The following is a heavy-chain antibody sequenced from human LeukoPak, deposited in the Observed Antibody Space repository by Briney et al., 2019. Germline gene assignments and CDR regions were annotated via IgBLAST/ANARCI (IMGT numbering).Heavy chain of an antibody. CDR3: AKERLGIFGALGY. CDR1: GFTFSSYG. J-gene: IGHJ4*02. V-gene: IGHV3-30*18. Sequence: GGSLRLSCAASGFTFSSYGTHWVRQAPGKGLEWVAVISYDGSNKYYADSVKGRFTISRDNSKNTLYLQMSSLRAEDTAVYYCAKERLGIFGALGYWGQGTLVTVSS. D-gene: IGHD3-3*01. CDR2: ISYDGSNK.